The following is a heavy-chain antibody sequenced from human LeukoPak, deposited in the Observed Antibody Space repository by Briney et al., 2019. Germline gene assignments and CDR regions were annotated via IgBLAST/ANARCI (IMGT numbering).Heavy chain of an antibody. D-gene: IGHD3-16*01. CDR3: ARQKDYVWGSYTNPLDY. V-gene: IGHV4-31*03. CDR1: GGSISSGGYY. J-gene: IGHJ4*02. Sequence: SSETLSLTCTVSGGSISSGGYYWSWIRQHPGKGLEWIGYIYSSGSTYYNPSLKSRVTISVDTSKNQFSLKLRAVTAADTAVYYCARQKDYVWGSYTNPLDYWGQGILVTVSS. CDR2: IYSSGST.